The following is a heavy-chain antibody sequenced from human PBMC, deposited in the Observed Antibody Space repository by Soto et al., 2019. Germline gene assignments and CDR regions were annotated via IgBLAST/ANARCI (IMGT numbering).Heavy chain of an antibody. D-gene: IGHD3-16*01. CDR1: GFPFSTSN. CDR3: ARGVLPISSTSWFDP. CDR2: ISRSSTYI. Sequence: EVQLVESGGGLVNPGGSLRLSCVVSGFPFSTSNMNWVRQAPGKGLEWVSFISRSSTYIYYADSVKGRFTISRDDAENSLLLQMNSLRAEDTAVYYCARGVLPISSTSWFDPWGQGPLVTVSS. V-gene: IGHV3-21*01. J-gene: IGHJ5*02.